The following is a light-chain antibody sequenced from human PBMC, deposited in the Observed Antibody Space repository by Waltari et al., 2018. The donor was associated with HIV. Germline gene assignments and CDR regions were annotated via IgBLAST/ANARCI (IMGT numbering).Light chain of an antibody. J-gene: IGLJ3*02. CDR2: EVS. CDR1: SSDAGGYNY. V-gene: IGLV2-14*01. Sequence: QSALTQPASVSGSPGQSITIPCTGTSSDAGGYNYVPWYQQHPGKAPKLMIFEVSNRPSGVSNRFSGSKSVNTASLTISGLQAEDEADYYCSSYTTRSTPDPNWVFGGGTKLTVL. CDR3: SSYTTRSTPDPNWV.